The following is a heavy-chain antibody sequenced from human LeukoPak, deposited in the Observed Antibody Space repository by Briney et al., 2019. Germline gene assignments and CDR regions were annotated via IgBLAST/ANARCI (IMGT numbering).Heavy chain of an antibody. Sequence: ASVKVSCKASGYTFTSYDINWVRQATVQGLEWMGWMNPNSGNTGYAQKFQGRVTITRNTSISTAYMELSSLRSEDTAVYYCARARGSQGGHGYWGQGTLVTVSS. D-gene: IGHD1-26*01. CDR3: ARARGSQGGHGY. CDR1: GYTFTSYD. CDR2: MNPNSGNT. J-gene: IGHJ4*02. V-gene: IGHV1-8*03.